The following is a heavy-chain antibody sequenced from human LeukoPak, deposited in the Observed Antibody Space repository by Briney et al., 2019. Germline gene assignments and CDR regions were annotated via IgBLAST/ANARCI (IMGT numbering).Heavy chain of an antibody. CDR2: MSPNSGDT. Sequence: ASVKVSCKASGYTFTSYDFNWVRQAAGQRPEWMGWMSPNSGDTGYAQKFQDRVTMTRNTSISTAYMELSSLGSDDTAVYYCARGPPNWGYDYWGPGTLVTVSS. CDR1: GYTFTSYD. J-gene: IGHJ4*02. D-gene: IGHD7-27*01. V-gene: IGHV1-8*01. CDR3: ARGPPNWGYDY.